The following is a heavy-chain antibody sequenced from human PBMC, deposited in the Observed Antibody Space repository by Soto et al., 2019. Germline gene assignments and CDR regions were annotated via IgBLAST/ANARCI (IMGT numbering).Heavy chain of an antibody. Sequence: QVQLQQSGPGLVKPSQTLSLTCAISGDSVSSDSAAWNWIRQSPSRGLEWLGRTYYRSKWYHDYAVSEKRRITINPDTSTHQFSLPLNSVTPEDTAVYYCARSPPVIGANWFDPWGQGTLVTVSS. V-gene: IGHV6-1*01. CDR1: GDSVSSDSAA. J-gene: IGHJ5*02. CDR3: ARSPPVIGANWFDP. CDR2: TYYRSKWYH.